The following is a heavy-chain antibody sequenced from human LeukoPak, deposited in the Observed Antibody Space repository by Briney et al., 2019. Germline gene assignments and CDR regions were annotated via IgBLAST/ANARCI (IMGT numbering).Heavy chain of an antibody. CDR3: ARALTGAVAGTGDY. V-gene: IGHV4-34*01. Sequence: SETLSLTCAVYGGSFSGYYWSWIRQPPGKGLEWIGEINHSGSTNYNPSLKSRVTISVDTSKNQFSLKLSSVTAADTAVYYCARALTGAVAGTGDYWGQGTLVTVSS. CDR1: GGSFSGYY. J-gene: IGHJ4*02. CDR2: INHSGST. D-gene: IGHD6-19*01.